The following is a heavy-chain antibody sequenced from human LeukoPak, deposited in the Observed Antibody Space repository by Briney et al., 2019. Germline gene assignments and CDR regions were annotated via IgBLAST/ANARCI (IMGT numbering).Heavy chain of an antibody. J-gene: IGHJ4*02. CDR1: GFTFSSYG. D-gene: IGHD2-15*01. CDR2: ISYDGSNK. CDR3: ARARAVVADY. Sequence: GGSLRLSCAASGFTFSSYGMHWVRQAPGKGLEWVAVISYDGSNKYYADSVKGRFTISRDNSKNTLYLQMNSLRAEDTAVYYCARARAVVADYWGQGTLVTVSS. V-gene: IGHV3-30*03.